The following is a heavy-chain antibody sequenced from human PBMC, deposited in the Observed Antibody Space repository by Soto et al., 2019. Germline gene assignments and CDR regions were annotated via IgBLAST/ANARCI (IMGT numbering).Heavy chain of an antibody. CDR2: IYSGGTT. CDR1: GFTVSNNY. D-gene: IGHD7-27*01. Sequence: GGSLRLSCAASGFTVSNNYMSWVRQAPGKGLEWVSLIYSGGTTSYADSVKGRFTISRDSSKNTLNLQMKSLRAEDTAVYYCARNSGSKLGPRTAGEGHWGQGTLVTVSS. V-gene: IGHV3-66*01. J-gene: IGHJ4*02. CDR3: ARNSGSKLGPRTAGEGH.